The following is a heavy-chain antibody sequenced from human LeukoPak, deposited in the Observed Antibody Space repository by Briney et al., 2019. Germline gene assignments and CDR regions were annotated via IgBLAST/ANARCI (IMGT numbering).Heavy chain of an antibody. CDR1: GFTFTTYW. Sequence: GGSLRLSCAASGFTFTTYWMSWVRQAPGKGLEWVANIKQDGTERYYVDSVKGRFTISRDNAKNTLYLQMNSLRAEDTAVYYCATSGRSFDILTGYLDYWGQGTLVTVSS. CDR2: IKQDGTER. V-gene: IGHV3-7*01. D-gene: IGHD3-9*01. CDR3: ATSGRSFDILTGYLDY. J-gene: IGHJ4*02.